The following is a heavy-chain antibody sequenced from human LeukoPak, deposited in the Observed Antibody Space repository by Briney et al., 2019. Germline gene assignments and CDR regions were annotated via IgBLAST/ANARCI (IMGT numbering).Heavy chain of an antibody. V-gene: IGHV4-4*07. J-gene: IGHJ4*02. CDR1: GGSISSYY. Sequence: PSETLSLTCTVSGGSISSYYWSWIRQPAGKGLEWIGRIYTSGSTNYNPSLKSRGTMSVDTSKNQFSLKLSSVTAADTAVYYCARGGYSYGAVYFDYWGQGTLVTVSS. CDR2: IYTSGST. D-gene: IGHD5-18*01. CDR3: ARGGYSYGAVYFDY.